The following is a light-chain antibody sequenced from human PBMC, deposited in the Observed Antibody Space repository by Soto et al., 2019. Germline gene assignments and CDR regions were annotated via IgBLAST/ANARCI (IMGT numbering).Light chain of an antibody. V-gene: IGKV1-27*01. Sequence: DIQMTQSPSSLSASLGDRVTITCRASQGIGVYLAWFQQKPGKVPKLLIYAASALQSGVPSRFSGSGSGTDFTLTISSLQPEDFATYCCQKYNSAPLTFGGGTKVEIK. CDR3: QKYNSAPLT. CDR2: AAS. J-gene: IGKJ4*01. CDR1: QGIGVY.